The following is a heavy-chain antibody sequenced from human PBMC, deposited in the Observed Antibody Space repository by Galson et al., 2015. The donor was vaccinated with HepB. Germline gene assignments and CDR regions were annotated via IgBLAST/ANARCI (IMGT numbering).Heavy chain of an antibody. Sequence: SLRLSCAASGFTFSSYSMNWVRQAPGKGLEWVSYISSSSSTIYYADSVKGRFTISRDNAKNSLYLQMNSLRDEDTAVYYCARVALLGYCSSTSCYKGAFDIWGQGTMVTVSS. V-gene: IGHV3-48*02. CDR3: ARVALLGYCSSTSCYKGAFDI. CDR1: GFTFSSYS. CDR2: ISSSSSTI. D-gene: IGHD2-2*01. J-gene: IGHJ3*02.